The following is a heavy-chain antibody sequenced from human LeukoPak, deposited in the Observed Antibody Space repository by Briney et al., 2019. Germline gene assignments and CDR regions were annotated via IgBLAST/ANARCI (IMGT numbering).Heavy chain of an antibody. CDR3: ASYPTPGIAAAGTSNY. Sequence: GGSLRLSCAASGFTFSSYWMTWVRQAPGKGLEWVANMNLDGSEKYYVDSVRGRFTISRDNAKNSLYLQMNSLRAEDTAVYYCASYPTPGIAAAGTSNYWGQGTLVAVSS. V-gene: IGHV3-7*03. J-gene: IGHJ4*02. CDR2: MNLDGSEK. D-gene: IGHD6-13*01. CDR1: GFTFSSYW.